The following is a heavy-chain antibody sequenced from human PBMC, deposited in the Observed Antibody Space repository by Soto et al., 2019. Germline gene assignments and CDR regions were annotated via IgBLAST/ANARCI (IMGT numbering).Heavy chain of an antibody. D-gene: IGHD2-21*02. CDR3: ARGPYCGSDCYFAY. Sequence: QVQLQESGPGLVKPSETLSLTCTVSGGSISTYYWSWIRQPAGKGLEWIGRIYTSGTTNYNPSLKSRVTMSVDTSKNQFSLKLSSVTAADTALYYCARGPYCGSDCYFAYWGQGILVTVSS. J-gene: IGHJ4*02. V-gene: IGHV4-4*07. CDR1: GGSISTYY. CDR2: IYTSGTT.